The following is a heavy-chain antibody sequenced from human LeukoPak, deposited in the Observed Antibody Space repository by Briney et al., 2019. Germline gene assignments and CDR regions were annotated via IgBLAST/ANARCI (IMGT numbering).Heavy chain of an antibody. V-gene: IGHV3-23*01. D-gene: IGHD3-22*01. CDR3: AKIPYDSSGFDY. CDR2: ISGSGGST. CDR1: GFTFSSYA. Sequence: GGSLRLSCAASGFTFSSYAMSWVRQAPGKGLEWVSAISGSGGSTCYADSVKGRFTISRDNSKNTLYLQMNSLRAEDTAVYYCAKIPYDSSGFDYWGQGTLVTVSS. J-gene: IGHJ4*02.